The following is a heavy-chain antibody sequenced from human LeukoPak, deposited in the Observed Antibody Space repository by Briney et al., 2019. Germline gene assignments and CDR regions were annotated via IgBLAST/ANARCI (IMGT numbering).Heavy chain of an antibody. V-gene: IGHV3-23*01. J-gene: IGHJ4*02. D-gene: IGHD6-19*01. CDR1: GFAFSTYD. Sequence: GGSLTLSCAASGFAFSTYDMTWVRHAPGKGLEWDSSMSGSGGSTYYADPVKGRLTTSRDNSKNTLYLQLNGLRAEHTAVYYCAKDLAAVPGNKYFAYWGQGTLVTVSS. CDR2: MSGSGGST. CDR3: AKDLAAVPGNKYFAY.